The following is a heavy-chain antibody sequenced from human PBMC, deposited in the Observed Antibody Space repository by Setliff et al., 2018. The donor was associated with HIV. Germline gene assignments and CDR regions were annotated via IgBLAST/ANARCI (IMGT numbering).Heavy chain of an antibody. Sequence: PSETLSLTCTVSGDSISSSGYWWGWIRQPPGKGLEWIGIGSYSGSTNYNPSLKSRVTISLDTSKNQFSLKLSSVTAADTAVYYCARGIYSYGYLFDYWGQGTLVTVPQ. J-gene: IGHJ4*02. V-gene: IGHV4-39*07. D-gene: IGHD5-18*01. CDR2: GSYSGST. CDR1: GDSISSSGYW. CDR3: ARGIYSYGYLFDY.